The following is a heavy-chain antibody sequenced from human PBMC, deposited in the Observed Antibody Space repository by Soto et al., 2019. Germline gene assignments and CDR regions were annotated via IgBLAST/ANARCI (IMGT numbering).Heavy chain of an antibody. CDR1: GGSISSSNW. V-gene: IGHV4-4*02. CDR2: IYYSGST. Sequence: PSETLSLTCAFSGGSISSSNWWSWVRQPPGKGLEWIGEIYYSGSTNYNPSLKSRVTISVDTSKNQFSLKASDTAMYYCARQDGFWSGYYLYYGMDVWGQGTTVTVSS. CDR3: ARQDGFWSGYYLYYGMDV. J-gene: IGHJ6*02. D-gene: IGHD3-3*01.